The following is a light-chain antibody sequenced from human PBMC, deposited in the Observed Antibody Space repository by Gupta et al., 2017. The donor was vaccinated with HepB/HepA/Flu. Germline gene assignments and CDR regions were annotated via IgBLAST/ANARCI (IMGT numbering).Light chain of an antibody. CDR2: AAS. J-gene: IGKJ1*01. Sequence: IQMNQSPSSLSAFVGDRVSVTCRASQGIGNFLGWYQQKPGKAPKRLIYAASSLHSGVPSRISGSASATEFTLTISILHPEDFATYYCPRDNGFPRTFGQGTRVEMK. CDR3: PRDNGFPRT. V-gene: IGKV1-17*01. CDR1: QGIGNF.